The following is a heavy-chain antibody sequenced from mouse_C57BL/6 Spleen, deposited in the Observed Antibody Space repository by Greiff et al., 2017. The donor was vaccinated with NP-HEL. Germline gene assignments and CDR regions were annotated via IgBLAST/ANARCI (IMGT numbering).Heavy chain of an antibody. Sequence: VKLMESGPGLVQPSQSLSITCTVSGFSLTSYGVHWVRQSPGKGLEWLGVIWSGGSTDYNAAFISRLSISKDNSKSQVFFKMNSLQADDTAIYYCARGRTGDLDYWGQGTTLTVSS. J-gene: IGHJ2*01. D-gene: IGHD4-1*01. V-gene: IGHV2-2*01. CDR2: IWSGGST. CDR3: ARGRTGDLDY. CDR1: GFSLTSYG.